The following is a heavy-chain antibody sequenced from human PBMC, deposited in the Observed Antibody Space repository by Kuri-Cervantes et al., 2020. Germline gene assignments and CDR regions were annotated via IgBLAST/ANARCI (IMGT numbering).Heavy chain of an antibody. CDR3: ATQRRGTTT. D-gene: IGHD1-1*01. J-gene: IGHJ4*02. CDR1: GFTFSSYG. CDR2: ISYDGSNK. Sequence: GGSLRLSCAASGFTFSSYGMHWVRQAPGKGLEWVAVISYDGSNKYYADSVKGRFTISRDNSKNTLYLQMNSLRAEDTAVYYCATQRRGTTTWGQGTLVTVSS. V-gene: IGHV3-30*03.